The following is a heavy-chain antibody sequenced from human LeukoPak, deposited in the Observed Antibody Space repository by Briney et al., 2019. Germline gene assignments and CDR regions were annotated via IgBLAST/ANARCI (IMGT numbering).Heavy chain of an antibody. CDR2: IYFSGST. CDR3: ARDQYDSSGYYLRYYFDY. Sequence: NPSETLSLTCTVSGASISSSTYYWGWIRQPPGKGLEWIGSIYFSGSTYYNPSLKSRVTISVDTSKNQFSLKLSSVTAADTAVYYCARDQYDSSGYYLRYYFDYWAREPWSPSPQ. J-gene: IGHJ4*02. CDR1: GASISSSTYY. V-gene: IGHV4-39*07. D-gene: IGHD3-22*01.